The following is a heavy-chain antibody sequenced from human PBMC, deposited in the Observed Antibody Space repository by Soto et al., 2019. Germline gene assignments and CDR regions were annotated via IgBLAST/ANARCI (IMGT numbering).Heavy chain of an antibody. CDR3: AKDLYSSSWYGVDAFDI. J-gene: IGHJ3*02. CDR2: ISGSGGST. Sequence: EVQLLESGGGLVQPGGSLRHSCAASGLTFSSYAMSWVRQAPGKGLEWVSAISGSGGSTYYADSVKGRFTISRDNSKNTLYLQMNSLRAEDTAVYYCAKDLYSSSWYGVDAFDIWGQGTMVTVSS. V-gene: IGHV3-23*01. D-gene: IGHD6-13*01. CDR1: GLTFSSYA.